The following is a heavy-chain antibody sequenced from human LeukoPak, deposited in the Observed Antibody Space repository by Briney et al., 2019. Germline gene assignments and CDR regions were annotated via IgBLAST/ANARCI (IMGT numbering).Heavy chain of an antibody. CDR2: IHYTGST. CDR1: GGAISSYY. D-gene: IGHD2-15*01. CDR3: AGGMFYCSGGSCDDY. Sequence: PSETLSLTCTVSGGAISSYYWSWIRQPPGTGLEWIGYIHYTGSTNYNPSLKSRVTISVDTSKNQFSLKLSSVTAADTAVYYCAGGMFYCSGGSCDDYWGQGTLVTVSS. J-gene: IGHJ4*02. V-gene: IGHV4-59*08.